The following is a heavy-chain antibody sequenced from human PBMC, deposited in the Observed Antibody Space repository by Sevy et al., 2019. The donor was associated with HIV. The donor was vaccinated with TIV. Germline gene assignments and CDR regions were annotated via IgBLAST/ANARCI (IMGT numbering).Heavy chain of an antibody. CDR1: GFTFSSYD. J-gene: IGHJ6*02. CDR2: IGSLGSPI. Sequence: GGSLRLSCTASGFTFSSYDMNWVRQAPGKGLEWVSYIGSLGSPINYADSVKGRITISRDNAKNSLYLQMNSLRAEDTAVYYCVRVGIETAFYGMDVWGQGTTVTVSS. CDR3: VRVGIETAFYGMDV. V-gene: IGHV3-48*03.